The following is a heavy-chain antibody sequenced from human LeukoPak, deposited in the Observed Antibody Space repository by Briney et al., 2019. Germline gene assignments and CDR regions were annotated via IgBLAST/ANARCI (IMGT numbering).Heavy chain of an antibody. J-gene: IGHJ4*02. CDR2: IIPILGIA. CDR1: GGTFSSYA. V-gene: IGHV1-69*04. CDR3: ARFYDSSGYPFDY. D-gene: IGHD3-22*01. Sequence: SVKVSCKASGGTFSSYAISWVRQAPGQGLEWMGRIIPILGIANYAQKFQGRVTITADKSTSTAYMELSSLRSEDTAVYYCARFYDSSGYPFDYWGQGTLVTVSS.